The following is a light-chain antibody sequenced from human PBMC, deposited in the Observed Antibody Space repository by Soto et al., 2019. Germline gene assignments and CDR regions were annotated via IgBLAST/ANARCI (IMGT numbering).Light chain of an antibody. V-gene: IGKV3-20*01. CDR2: GAS. CDR1: QSVRSSY. CDR3: QQYGNSPWT. Sequence: EIVLTQSPGTLSWSPGERATLSCRASQSVRSSYLAWYQQKPGQAPRLLIYGASSRATDIPDRLSGSGSGTDFTLTISRLEPEDFAVYYCQQYGNSPWTFGQGTKVELK. J-gene: IGKJ1*01.